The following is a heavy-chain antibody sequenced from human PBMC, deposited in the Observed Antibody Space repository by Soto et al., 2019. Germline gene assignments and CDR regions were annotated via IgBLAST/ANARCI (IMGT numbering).Heavy chain of an antibody. J-gene: IGHJ5*02. CDR3: ARNSSGRYNWFDP. Sequence: GASVKVSCKASGYTFTSYAMHWVRQAPGQRLEWMGWISTYNGNTKYAQKFQGRVTMTADTSTSTAYMELRSLRSDDTALYYCARNSSGRYNWFDPWGQGTLVTVSS. V-gene: IGHV1-3*04. D-gene: IGHD3-22*01. CDR1: GYTFTSYA. CDR2: ISTYNGNT.